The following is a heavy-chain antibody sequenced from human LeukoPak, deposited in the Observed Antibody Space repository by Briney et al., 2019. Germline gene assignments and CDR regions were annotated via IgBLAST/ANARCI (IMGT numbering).Heavy chain of an antibody. CDR3: AKLGHSGPTERTVDY. V-gene: IGHV3-7*01. CDR2: IKEDGTET. D-gene: IGHD6-19*01. Sequence: HPGGSLRLSCAASGFMFSSNWMSWVRLAPGKGLEWVANIKEDGTETYYVDSVKGRFTISRDSSKNTLYLQMNSLRAEDTAVYYCAKLGHSGPTERTVDYWGQGTLVTVSS. CDR1: GFMFSSNW. J-gene: IGHJ4*02.